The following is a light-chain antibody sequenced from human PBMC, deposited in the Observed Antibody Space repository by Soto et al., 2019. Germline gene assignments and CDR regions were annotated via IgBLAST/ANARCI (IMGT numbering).Light chain of an antibody. CDR3: QQLNSYPLT. J-gene: IGKJ4*01. Sequence: SHFTQAASSLSASVGDRVTITCRASQGISSYLAWYQQKPGKAPKLLIYATSTLQSGVPSRFSGSGSGTDFTLTISSLQPEDFATYYCQQLNSYPLTFGGGTKVDIK. CDR2: ATS. V-gene: IGKV1-9*01. CDR1: QGISSY.